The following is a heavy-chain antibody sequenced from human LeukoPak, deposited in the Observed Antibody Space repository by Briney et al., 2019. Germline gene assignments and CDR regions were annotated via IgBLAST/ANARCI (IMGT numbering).Heavy chain of an antibody. D-gene: IGHD3-10*01. CDR1: GGSIGDSYW. V-gene: IGHV4-4*02. Sequence: SETLSLTCAVSGGSIGDSYWWSWVRQAPGKGLEWIGEISPSGTSNYNPSLKGRVTISLDNHNNPFSLKLNSRTAADTAVYYWARAPPGSGVNVDYWGQGTLVTVSS. CDR3: ARAPPGSGVNVDY. CDR2: ISPSGTS. J-gene: IGHJ4*02.